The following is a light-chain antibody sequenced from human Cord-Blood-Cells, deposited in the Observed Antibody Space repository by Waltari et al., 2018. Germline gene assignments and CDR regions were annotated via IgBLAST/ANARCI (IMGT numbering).Light chain of an antibody. CDR2: EGS. Sequence: QSALTQPASVSGSPGQSITISCTGTSSVVGSYNLVPWYQQPPGKAPNLMIYEGSKRPSGVSNRFSGSKSGNTASLTISGLQAEDEADYYCCSHAGSSTWVFGGGTKLTVL. V-gene: IGLV2-23*01. CDR3: CSHAGSSTWV. J-gene: IGLJ3*02. CDR1: SSVVGSYNL.